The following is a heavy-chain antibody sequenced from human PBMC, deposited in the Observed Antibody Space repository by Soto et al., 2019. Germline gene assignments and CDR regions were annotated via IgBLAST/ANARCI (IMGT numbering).Heavy chain of an antibody. Sequence: QVKLVQSGAEVKKPGASVMVSCKGSGYSFITYGMSWVRQDPGQGLELVGWISNYNGNTKYVESLQGRVTMTTDTTTSTAYMELRSLRSDDTAVYYCARGPTDYYDKSGDYCLHYWGQGTLVTVSP. CDR1: GYSFITYG. J-gene: IGHJ4*02. CDR2: ISNYNGNT. D-gene: IGHD3-22*01. CDR3: ARGPTDYYDKSGDYCLHY. V-gene: IGHV1-18*01.